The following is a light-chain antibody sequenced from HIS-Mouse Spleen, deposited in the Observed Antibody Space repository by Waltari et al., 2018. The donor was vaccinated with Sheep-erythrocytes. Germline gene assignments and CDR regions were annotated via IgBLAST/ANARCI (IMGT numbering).Light chain of an antibody. CDR3: QVWKV. CDR1: NIGSKS. J-gene: IGLJ2*01. Sequence: SYVLTQPPSVSVAPGKTARITCGGSNIGSKSVHWYQQKPGQAPVLVVYDDSDRPSGIPVRFSGSNSGNTATLTISRVEAGDEADYYCQVWKVFGGGTKLTVL. V-gene: IGLV3-21*03. CDR2: DDS.